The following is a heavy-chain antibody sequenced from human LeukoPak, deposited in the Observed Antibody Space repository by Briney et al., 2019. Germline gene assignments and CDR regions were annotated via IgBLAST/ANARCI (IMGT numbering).Heavy chain of an antibody. J-gene: IGHJ4*02. CDR2: VYYSGST. CDR1: GDPISSYSDY. V-gene: IGHV4-61*01. CDR3: AREYSGFDY. Sequence: SETLSLTCTVSGDPISSYSDYTNYKWTWIRQPPGKGLEWIGYVYYSGSTNYNPSLKSRVTISVDTSKNQFSVKLTAVPAADTAVYYCAREYSGFDYWGQGTLVTVSS. D-gene: IGHD5-12*01.